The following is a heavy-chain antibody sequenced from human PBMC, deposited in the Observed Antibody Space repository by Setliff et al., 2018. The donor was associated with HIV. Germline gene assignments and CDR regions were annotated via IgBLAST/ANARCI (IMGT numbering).Heavy chain of an antibody. CDR3: AAGYCGGDCYSRQSYFDY. V-gene: IGHV1-3*01. J-gene: IGHJ4*02. Sequence: ASVKVSCKTSGFTFSNYAIHWVRQAPGQGLEWMGWINAGNGDTRYSPKFQGRVTFTADESTSTAYMELSSLRSEDTAVYYCAAGYCGGDCYSRQSYFDYWGQGTLVTVSS. CDR1: GFTFSNYA. D-gene: IGHD2-21*02. CDR2: INAGNGDT.